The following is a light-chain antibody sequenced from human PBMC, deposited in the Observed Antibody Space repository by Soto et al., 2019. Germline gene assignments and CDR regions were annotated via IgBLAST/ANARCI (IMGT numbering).Light chain of an antibody. CDR1: SSDVGGYNF. CDR2: EVT. J-gene: IGLJ3*02. V-gene: IGLV2-14*01. Sequence: QSALTQPASVSGSPGQSITISCTGTSSDVGGYNFVSWYRHHPGNAPKLMIYEVTNRPSGVSNRFSGSKSGNTASLTISGLQAEXEADYYCSSYTGSTTVFGGGTKLTVL. CDR3: SSYTGSTTV.